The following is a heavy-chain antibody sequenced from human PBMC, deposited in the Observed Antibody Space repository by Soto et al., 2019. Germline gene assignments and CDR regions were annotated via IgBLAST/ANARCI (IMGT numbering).Heavy chain of an antibody. Sequence: SVKVSCKASGGTFSSYAISWVRQAPGQGLEWMGGIIPIFGTANYAQKSQGRVTITADESTSTAYMELSSLRSEDTAVYYCARAWNYDYYYYGMDVWGQGTTVTVSS. CDR1: GGTFSSYA. CDR3: ARAWNYDYYYYGMDV. CDR2: IIPIFGTA. J-gene: IGHJ6*02. V-gene: IGHV1-69*13. D-gene: IGHD1-7*01.